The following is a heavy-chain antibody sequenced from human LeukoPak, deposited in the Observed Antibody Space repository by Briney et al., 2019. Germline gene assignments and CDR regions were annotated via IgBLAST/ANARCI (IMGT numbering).Heavy chain of an antibody. V-gene: IGHV1-69*13. D-gene: IGHD1-26*01. Sequence: GASVKVSCKASGGTFSSYAISWVRQAPGQGLEWMGGIIPIFGTANYAQKFQGRVTITADESTSTAYMELSSLRSEDTAVYYCARDRYVGATTPFDYWGQGTLVTVSS. CDR1: GGTFSSYA. J-gene: IGHJ4*02. CDR2: IIPIFGTA. CDR3: ARDRYVGATTPFDY.